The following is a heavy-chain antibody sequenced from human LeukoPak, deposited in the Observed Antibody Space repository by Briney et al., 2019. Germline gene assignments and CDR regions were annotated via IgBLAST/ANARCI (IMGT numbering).Heavy chain of an antibody. CDR3: ARAAFFAEYDYFSGCPPADYYYYYMDV. D-gene: IGHD2-15*01. CDR1: GYTFTSYG. CDR2: ISAYNGNT. Sequence: ASVKVSCKASGYTFTSYGISWVRQAPGQGLEWMGWISAYNGNTNYAQKLQGRVTMTTDTSTRTAYMELRSLRSDDTAVYYCARAAFFAEYDYFSGCPPADYYYYYMDVWGKGTTVTVSS. J-gene: IGHJ6*03. V-gene: IGHV1-18*01.